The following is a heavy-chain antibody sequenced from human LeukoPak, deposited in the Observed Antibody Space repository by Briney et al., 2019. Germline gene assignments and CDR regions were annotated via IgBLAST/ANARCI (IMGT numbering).Heavy chain of an antibody. D-gene: IGHD3-10*01. Sequence: PGGSLRLSCAASGFTFSSYGMSWVRQAPGKGLEWVSAISGSGGSTYCADSVKGRFTISRDNSKNTLYLQMNSLRAEDTAVYYCAKARRGLSPFDYWGQGTLVTVSS. V-gene: IGHV3-23*01. CDR2: ISGSGGST. J-gene: IGHJ4*02. CDR1: GFTFSSYG. CDR3: AKARRGLSPFDY.